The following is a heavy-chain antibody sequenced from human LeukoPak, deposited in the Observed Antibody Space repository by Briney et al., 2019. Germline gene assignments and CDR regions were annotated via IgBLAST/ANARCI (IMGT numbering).Heavy chain of an antibody. J-gene: IGHJ4*02. Sequence: GGSLRLSCAASGFTFSSYWMSWVRQAPGKGLEWVATIKQGGSEKYYVDSVKGRFTFSRDNAKSSLYLQMNSLRAEDTAVYYCARAPRRCSGGSCYSSTFDYWGQGTLVTVSS. CDR1: GFTFSSYW. CDR2: IKQGGSEK. CDR3: ARAPRRCSGGSCYSSTFDY. D-gene: IGHD2-15*01. V-gene: IGHV3-7*01.